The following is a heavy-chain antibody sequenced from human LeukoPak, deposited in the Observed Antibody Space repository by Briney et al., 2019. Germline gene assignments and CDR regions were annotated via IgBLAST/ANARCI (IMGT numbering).Heavy chain of an antibody. Sequence: GASVKVSCKASGYTFTSYGISWVRQAPGQGLEWMGWISAYNGNTNYAQKLQGRVTMTTDTSTSTAYMELRSLRSDDTAVYYCARAPGYCSSTSCYSTFKYDYWGQGTLVTVSS. V-gene: IGHV1-18*01. J-gene: IGHJ4*02. CDR3: ARAPGYCSSTSCYSTFKYDY. D-gene: IGHD2-2*02. CDR1: GYTFTSYG. CDR2: ISAYNGNT.